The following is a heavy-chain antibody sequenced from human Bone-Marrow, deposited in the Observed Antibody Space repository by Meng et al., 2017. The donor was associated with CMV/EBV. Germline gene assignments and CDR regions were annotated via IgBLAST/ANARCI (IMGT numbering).Heavy chain of an antibody. Sequence: SVKVSCKASGGTFSSYEIRWVRQAPGQGLEWMGGIIPIFGTANYAQKFQGRVTITTDESTSTAYMELSSLRSEDTAVYYCASVVGAPGGVDVWGQGTTVTVSS. CDR1: GGTFSSYE. V-gene: IGHV1-69*05. CDR3: ASVVGAPGGVDV. J-gene: IGHJ6*02. CDR2: IIPIFGTA. D-gene: IGHD1-26*01.